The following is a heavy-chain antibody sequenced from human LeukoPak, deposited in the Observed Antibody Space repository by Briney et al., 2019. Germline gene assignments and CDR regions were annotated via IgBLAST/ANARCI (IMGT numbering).Heavy chain of an antibody. CDR1: GGSISSGSYY. Sequence: SQTLSLTCTVSGGSISSGSYYWSWIRQPAGKGLEWIGRIYTSGSTNYNPSLKSRVTISVDTSKNQFSLELSSVTAADTAVYYCARGLVSSSLGYWGQGTLVTVSS. J-gene: IGHJ4*02. D-gene: IGHD6-6*01. V-gene: IGHV4-61*02. CDR2: IYTSGST. CDR3: ARGLVSSSLGY.